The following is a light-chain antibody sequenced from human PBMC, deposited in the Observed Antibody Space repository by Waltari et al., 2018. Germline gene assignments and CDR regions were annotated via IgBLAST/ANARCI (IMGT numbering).Light chain of an antibody. CDR1: QHISAW. V-gene: IGKV1-5*03. CDR3: HHYDGYSRT. Sequence: DIQLTQSPSTLSASIGDRVTITRRASQHISAWLAWYQQKPGKAPKLLIYKSSSSGSGVSSRFTGSGSGTDFTLTISGLQPDDFATYYCHHYDGYSRTFGQGTRVEVK. J-gene: IGKJ1*01. CDR2: KSS.